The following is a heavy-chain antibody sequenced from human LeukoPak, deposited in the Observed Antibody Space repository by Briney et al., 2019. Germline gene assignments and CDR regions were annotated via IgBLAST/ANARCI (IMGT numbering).Heavy chain of an antibody. Sequence: PGGSLRLSCAASGFTFSSYAMHWVRQAPGKGLEWVAVISYDGSNKYYADSVKGRFTISRDNSKNTLYLQMNSLRAEDTAVYYCARGEYDFWSGYYPLNYWGQGTPVTVSS. CDR2: ISYDGSNK. CDR3: ARGEYDFWSGYYPLNY. D-gene: IGHD3-3*01. V-gene: IGHV3-30-3*01. J-gene: IGHJ4*02. CDR1: GFTFSSYA.